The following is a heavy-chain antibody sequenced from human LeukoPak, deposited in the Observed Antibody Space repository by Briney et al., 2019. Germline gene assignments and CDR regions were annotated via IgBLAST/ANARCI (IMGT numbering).Heavy chain of an antibody. CDR3: ARDLVEHVAEYSSSWYWFDP. J-gene: IGHJ5*02. Sequence: AASVKVSCKASGGTFSSYTISWVRQAPGQGLEWMGRIIPILGIANYAQKFQGRVTITADKSTSTAYMELSSLRSEDTAVYYCARDLVEHVAEYSSSWYWFDPWGQGTLVTVSS. V-gene: IGHV1-69*04. CDR2: IIPILGIA. D-gene: IGHD6-13*01. CDR1: GGTFSSYT.